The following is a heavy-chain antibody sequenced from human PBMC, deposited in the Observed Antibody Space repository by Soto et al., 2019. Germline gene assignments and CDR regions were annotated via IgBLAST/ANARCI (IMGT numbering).Heavy chain of an antibody. J-gene: IGHJ5*01. CDR2: ISGSSSHI. D-gene: IGHD2-15*01. V-gene: IGHV3-21*01. CDR3: ARARGGPFDS. Sequence: PGGSLRLSCAASGFTFGIYNMIWVRQAPGKGLEWVSSISGSSSHIFYADSLKGRFTISRDNAENSLYLQMSSLRAEDTAVYYCARARGGPFDSWGQGTLVTVSS. CDR1: GFTFGIYN.